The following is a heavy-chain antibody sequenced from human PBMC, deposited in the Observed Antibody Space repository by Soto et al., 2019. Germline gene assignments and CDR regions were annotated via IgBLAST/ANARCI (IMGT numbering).Heavy chain of an antibody. J-gene: IGHJ4*02. V-gene: IGHV4-39*01. CDR1: GYSISSSTYS. D-gene: IGHD3-10*01. Sequence: SETLSLPGPVSGYSISSSTYSWGWIRQSPGKGLEWIGNIHYSGSTYYNPSLKSRVTISVDTSKNQFSLKLSSVTAADTAVYYCASYYYVSGAYRSFDYWGQGTLVTVSS. CDR3: ASYYYVSGAYRSFDY. CDR2: IHYSGST.